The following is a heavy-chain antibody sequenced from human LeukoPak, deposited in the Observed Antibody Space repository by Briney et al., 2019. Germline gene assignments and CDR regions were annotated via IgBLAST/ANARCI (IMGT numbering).Heavy chain of an antibody. CDR1: GYTFTGYY. D-gene: IGHD1-26*01. Sequence: GASVKVSCKASGYTFTGYYMHWVRQAPGQGLEWMGWINPNSGATNYAQKFQGRVTMTRDTSISTAYMELSRLRSEDTAVYYCAATADRGAKKYYFDYWGQGTLVTVSS. CDR2: INPNSGAT. J-gene: IGHJ4*02. V-gene: IGHV1-2*02. CDR3: AATADRGAKKYYFDY.